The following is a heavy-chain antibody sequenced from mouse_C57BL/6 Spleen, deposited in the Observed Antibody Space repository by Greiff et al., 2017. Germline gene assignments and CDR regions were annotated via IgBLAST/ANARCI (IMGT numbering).Heavy chain of an antibody. V-gene: IGHV1-78*01. CDR1: GYTFTDHT. J-gene: IGHJ3*01. D-gene: IGHD2-4*01. Sequence: VQLQQSDAELVKPGASVTISCKVSGYTFTDHTIHWMKQRPEQGLEWIGYIYPRDGSTKYNEKFKGKATLTADKSSSTAYMQLNNLTSEESAVYFCASERKYDYVFAYWGQGTLVTVSA. CDR2: IYPRDGST. CDR3: ASERKYDYVFAY.